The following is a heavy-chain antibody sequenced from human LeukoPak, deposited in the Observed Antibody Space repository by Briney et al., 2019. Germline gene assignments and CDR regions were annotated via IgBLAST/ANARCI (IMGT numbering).Heavy chain of an antibody. CDR2: ISPSGGST. CDR1: GYTFTSYY. CDR3: ARDWQYDSSGYYGVGQY. D-gene: IGHD3-22*01. J-gene: IGHJ4*02. V-gene: IGHV1-46*01. Sequence: ASVKVSCKASGYTFTSYYMHWVRQAPGQGLEWMGIISPSGGSTSYAQKFQGRVTMTRDTSTSTVYMELSSLRSEDTAVYYCARDWQYDSSGYYGVGQYWGQETLVTVSS.